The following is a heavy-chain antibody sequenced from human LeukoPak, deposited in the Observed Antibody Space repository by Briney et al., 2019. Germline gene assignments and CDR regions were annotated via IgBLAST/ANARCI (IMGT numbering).Heavy chain of an antibody. CDR1: GYTFTGYY. J-gene: IGHJ6*02. D-gene: IGHD2-15*01. CDR3: ARGLGSLCSGGSCYYYYGMDV. CDR2: INPTSGGT. V-gene: IGHV1-2*02. Sequence: ASVKVSCKASGYTFTGYYMHWVRQAPGQGLEWMGWINPTSGGTNYAQKFQGRVTMTRDTSISIAYMELSRLRSDDTAMYYCARGLGSLCSGGSCYYYYGMDVWGQGTTVTVSS.